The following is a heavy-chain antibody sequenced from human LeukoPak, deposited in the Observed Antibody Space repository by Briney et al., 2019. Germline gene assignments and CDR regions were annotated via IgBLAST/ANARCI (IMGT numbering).Heavy chain of an antibody. CDR2: ISYSGNT. V-gene: IGHV4-30-4*07. Sequence: SETLSLTCAVSGGSINSGGYSWSWIRQPPGKGLEWIGCISYSGNTYYNPSLKSRVTISVGTSKNQFSLKLSSVTAADTAVYYCARGERYDFHFDYWGQGTLVTVSS. J-gene: IGHJ4*02. CDR1: GGSINSGGYS. D-gene: IGHD3-3*01. CDR3: ARGERYDFHFDY.